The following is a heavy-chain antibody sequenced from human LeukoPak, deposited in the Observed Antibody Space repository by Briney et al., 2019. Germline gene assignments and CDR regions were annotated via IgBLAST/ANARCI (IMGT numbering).Heavy chain of an antibody. J-gene: IGHJ4*02. CDR3: ARSAEQQPAGYFDY. CDR2: INQSGSP. V-gene: IGHV4-34*01. Sequence: PSETLSLTCSVYGGSFSGYYWSWIRQPPGKGPERNGAINQSGSPNYNPSLKSRVTISVDTSTNQFSLKLSSVTAADTAVYYCARSAEQQPAGYFDYWGQGTLVTVSS. CDR1: GGSFSGYY. D-gene: IGHD6-13*01.